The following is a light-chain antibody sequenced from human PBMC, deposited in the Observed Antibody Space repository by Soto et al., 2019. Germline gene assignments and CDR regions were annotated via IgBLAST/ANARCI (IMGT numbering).Light chain of an antibody. CDR2: GAS. Sequence: AIQMTQSPSSLSASVGDRVTITCRASQEIRKDLAWYQQKPGKDHQILIYGASTLQNGVVSRFSGRGSATDVTLTINSRAHDKSVAYYLLQEYDYPFTFGPGTKADS. CDR1: QEIRKD. CDR3: LQEYDYPFT. J-gene: IGKJ3*01. V-gene: IGKV1-6*01.